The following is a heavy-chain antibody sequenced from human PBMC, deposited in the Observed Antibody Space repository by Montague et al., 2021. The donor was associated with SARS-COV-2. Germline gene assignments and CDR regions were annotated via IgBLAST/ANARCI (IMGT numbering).Heavy chain of an antibody. V-gene: IGHV4-59*01. Sequence: SETLSLTCTVSGGSMSDYYWTWIRQPPGKGPEWIGYFYRSGSSNXNPSLRGRVTISLDTSRSQFSLQLSSVTAADTALYYCARVTHVAICISASCSPDLYFDVWGQGILVTVSS. CDR2: FYRSGSS. CDR1: GGSMSDYY. D-gene: IGHD3-3*01. J-gene: IGHJ4*02. CDR3: ARVTHVAICISASCSPDLYFDV.